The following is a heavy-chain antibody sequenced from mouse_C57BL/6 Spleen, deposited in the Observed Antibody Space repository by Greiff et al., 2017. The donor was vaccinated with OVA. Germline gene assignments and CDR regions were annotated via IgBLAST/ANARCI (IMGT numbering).Heavy chain of an antibody. D-gene: IGHD1-1*02. CDR3: ARLWALRRGDAMDY. Sequence: QVQLQQPGAELVKPGASVKLSCKASGYTFTSYWMHWVKQRPGRGLEWIGRIDPNSGGTKYNEKFKSKATLTVDKPSSTAYMQRSSLTSEDSAVYYCARLWALRRGDAMDYWGQGTSVTVSS. CDR1: GYTFTSYW. J-gene: IGHJ4*01. CDR2: IDPNSGGT. V-gene: IGHV1-72*01.